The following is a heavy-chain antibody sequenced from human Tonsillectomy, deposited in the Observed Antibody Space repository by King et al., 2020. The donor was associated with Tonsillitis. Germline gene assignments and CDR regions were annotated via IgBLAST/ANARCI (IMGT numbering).Heavy chain of an antibody. CDR1: GFTFNDYA. CDR3: ASALRGARDAFHI. V-gene: IGHV3-9*01. J-gene: IGHJ3*02. Sequence: VQLVESGGGLVQPGRSLRLSCAASGFTFNDYAMHWVRQTPGKGLEWLSGISWNSGTLGYADSVKGRFTISRDNAKNSLHLQMNSLREEDTALYYCASALRGARDAFHIWGQGTMVIVSS. CDR2: ISWNSGTL. D-gene: IGHD1-26*01.